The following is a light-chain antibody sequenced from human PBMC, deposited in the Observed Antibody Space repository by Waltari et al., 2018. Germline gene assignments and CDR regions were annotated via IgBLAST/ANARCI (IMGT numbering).Light chain of an antibody. J-gene: IGLJ3*02. V-gene: IGLV1-47*01. CDR3: AAWDDSLSGWV. Sequence: QSVLTQPPSASGTPGQRVTISCSGSSSNIGSNYVYWYQQLPGTAPKLLIYRKNPRPSGFPDRCSGSKSVTSPALAISGLRSEDEADYYCAAWDDSLSGWVFGGGTKLTVL. CDR2: RKN. CDR1: SSNIGSNY.